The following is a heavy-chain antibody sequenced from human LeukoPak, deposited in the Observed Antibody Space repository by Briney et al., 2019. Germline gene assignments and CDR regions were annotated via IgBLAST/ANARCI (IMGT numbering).Heavy chain of an antibody. D-gene: IGHD3-10*01. CDR1: GGSISSGGYY. CDR3: ARDDGRGCLDV. CDR2: IYHSGST. J-gene: IGHJ6*04. Sequence: PSETLSLTCTVSGGSISSGGYYWSWIRQPPGKGLEWIGYIYHSGSTYYNPFLKSRVTISVDRSKNQFSLKLSSVTAADTAVYYCARDDGRGCLDVWGKGTTVTVSS. V-gene: IGHV4-30-2*01.